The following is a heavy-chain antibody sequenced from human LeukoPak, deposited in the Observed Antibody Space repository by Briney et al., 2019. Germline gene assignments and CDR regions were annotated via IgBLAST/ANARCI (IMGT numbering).Heavy chain of an antibody. CDR2: IYYSGST. CDR1: GDSIRRCY. CDR3: AERRDFDWLFRFDY. D-gene: IGHD3-9*01. J-gene: IGHJ4*02. Sequence: SETLSLTCSVSGDSIRRCYWSWIRQPPGKGLEWIGYIYYSGSTNYNPSLKSRVTISVDTSKNQFSLKLSSVTAADTAVYYCAERRDFDWLFRFDYWGQGTLVTVSS. V-gene: IGHV4-59*01.